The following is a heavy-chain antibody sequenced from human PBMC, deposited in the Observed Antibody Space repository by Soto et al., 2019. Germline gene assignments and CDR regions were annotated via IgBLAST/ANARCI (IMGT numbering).Heavy chain of an antibody. CDR2: IKQDGSEK. V-gene: IGHV3-7*01. D-gene: IGHD4-4*01. Sequence: QPGGSLRLSCAASGFTFSSYWMSWVRQAPGKGLEWVANIKQDGSEKYYVDSVKGRFTISRDNAKNSLYLQMNSLRAEDTAVYYCARSSPTDPSTFDYWGQGTLVTVSS. J-gene: IGHJ4*02. CDR3: ARSSPTDPSTFDY. CDR1: GFTFSSYW.